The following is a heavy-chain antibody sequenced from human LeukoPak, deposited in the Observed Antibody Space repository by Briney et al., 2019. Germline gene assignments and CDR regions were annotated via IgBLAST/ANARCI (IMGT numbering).Heavy chain of an antibody. CDR3: AREHSSGWYNS. CDR1: GFTFDTYE. D-gene: IGHD6-19*01. V-gene: IGHV3-64*01. Sequence: GGSLRLSCVASGFTFDTYEMNWVRQAPGKGLEYVSSISSNGGSTYYANSVKGRFTISRDNSKNTLYLQMGSLRADDMAVYYCAREHSSGWYNSWGQGTLVTVSS. J-gene: IGHJ5*01. CDR2: ISSNGGST.